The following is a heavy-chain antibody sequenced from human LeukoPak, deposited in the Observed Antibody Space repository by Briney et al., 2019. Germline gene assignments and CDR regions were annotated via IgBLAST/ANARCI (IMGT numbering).Heavy chain of an antibody. CDR1: GYTFTSYG. CDR2: ISAYNGNT. J-gene: IGHJ3*02. Sequence: AAVKVSCKASGYTFTSYGISWVRQAPGQGLEWMGWISAYNGNTNYAQKLQGRVTMTTDTSTSTAYMELRSLRSDDTAVYYCARDGSGVAASAFDIWGQGTMVTVSS. CDR3: ARDGSGVAASAFDI. V-gene: IGHV1-18*01. D-gene: IGHD2-15*01.